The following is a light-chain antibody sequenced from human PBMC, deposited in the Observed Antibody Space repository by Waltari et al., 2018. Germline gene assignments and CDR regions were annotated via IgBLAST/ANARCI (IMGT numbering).Light chain of an antibody. CDR1: QSVSSN. V-gene: IGKV3-15*01. Sequence: EIVMTQSPATLSVSPGERATLSCRASQSVSSNLAWYQQKPGQAPGLLIYGGSTRTTGIPARFSGSGSGTDFTLTISSLQSEDFAVYYCQQYNNWPLTFGGGTKVEIK. J-gene: IGKJ4*01. CDR2: GGS. CDR3: QQYNNWPLT.